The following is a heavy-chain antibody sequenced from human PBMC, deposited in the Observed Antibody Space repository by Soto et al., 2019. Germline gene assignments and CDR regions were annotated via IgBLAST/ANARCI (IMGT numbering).Heavy chain of an antibody. D-gene: IGHD2-15*01. CDR3: AKGDCSGGRCYRGFDY. CDR2: VSASGSIT. J-gene: IGHJ4*02. Sequence: EVQVLESGGGLVQPGGSLRLSCAASGFTFSSYDMNWVRQAPGKGLEWVSGVSASGSITSYADSAKGRFTISRDNAKNTVFLQMTGLRAEDTAVYFCAKGDCSGGRCYRGFDYWGQGTLVTGSS. V-gene: IGHV3-23*01. CDR1: GFTFSSYD.